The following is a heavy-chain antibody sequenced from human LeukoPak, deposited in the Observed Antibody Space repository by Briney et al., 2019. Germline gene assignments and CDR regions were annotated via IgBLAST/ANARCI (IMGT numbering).Heavy chain of an antibody. CDR2: IQFDGGNK. Sequence: GGSLRLSCAASGFTFSGFGIHWVRQAPGKGLEWVAFIQFDGGNKYYADSAKGRFTISRDNAKNTLHLQMDSLRGEDTAVYYCAREGRWLQAHFDYWGEGTLVTVSP. CDR1: GFTFSGFG. J-gene: IGHJ4*02. D-gene: IGHD5-24*01. V-gene: IGHV3-30*02. CDR3: AREGRWLQAHFDY.